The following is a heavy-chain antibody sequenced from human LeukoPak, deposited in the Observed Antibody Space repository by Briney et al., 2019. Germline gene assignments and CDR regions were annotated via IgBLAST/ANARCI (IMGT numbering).Heavy chain of an antibody. CDR1: GFTVSSNY. CDR3: AKSNGYGLVDI. V-gene: IGHV4-59*02. Sequence: TGGSLRLSCAASGFTVSSNYMSWVRQPPGKGLEWIGNIFYSGSTYYSPSVKSRVTISLDTSRNQFSLKLNSVTAADTAVYYCAKSNGYGLVDIWGQGTMVTVSS. D-gene: IGHD3-10*01. J-gene: IGHJ3*02. CDR2: IFYSGST.